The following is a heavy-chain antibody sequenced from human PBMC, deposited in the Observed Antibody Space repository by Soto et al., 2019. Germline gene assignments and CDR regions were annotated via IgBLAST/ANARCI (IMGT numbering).Heavy chain of an antibody. J-gene: IGHJ5*02. V-gene: IGHV1-46*01. CDR2: INPSGGST. CDR3: ARDLREGGDP. Sequence: QVQLVQSGAEVKKPGASVKVSCKASGYTFTSYYMHWVRQSPGQGREWMGIINPSGGSTSYAQKFQGRVTMTRDTARSTVYIELSSLRSEDTAVYYCARDLREGGDPWGRGPLVTVSS. CDR1: GYTFTSYY.